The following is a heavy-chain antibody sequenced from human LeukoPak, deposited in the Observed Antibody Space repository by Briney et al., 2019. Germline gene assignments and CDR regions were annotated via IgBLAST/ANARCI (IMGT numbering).Heavy chain of an antibody. Sequence: SGPTLVNPTETLTLTCTVSGFSLSNARMGVSWIRQPSGKALEWHAHIFSHDEKSYSTSLKSRLTISKDTSKSQVVLTMTNMDPMDTATYYCARMGRYDFWRGYQGNWFDPWGQGTLVTVSS. V-gene: IGHV2-26*01. CDR2: IFSHDEK. CDR1: GFSLSNARMG. CDR3: ARMGRYDFWRGYQGNWFDP. D-gene: IGHD3-3*01. J-gene: IGHJ5*02.